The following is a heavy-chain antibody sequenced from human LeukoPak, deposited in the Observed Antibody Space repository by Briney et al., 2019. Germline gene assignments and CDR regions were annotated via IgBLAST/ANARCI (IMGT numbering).Heavy chain of an antibody. D-gene: IGHD5-24*01. Sequence: VASVKVSCKASGGTFSSYTISWVRQAPGQGLEWMGRIIPILGIANYAQKFQGRVTITADKSTSTAYMELSSLRSEDTAVYYCEREFRDGYTKPYYFDYWGQGTLVTVSS. V-gene: IGHV1-69*04. J-gene: IGHJ4*02. CDR1: GGTFSSYT. CDR3: EREFRDGYTKPYYFDY. CDR2: IIPILGIA.